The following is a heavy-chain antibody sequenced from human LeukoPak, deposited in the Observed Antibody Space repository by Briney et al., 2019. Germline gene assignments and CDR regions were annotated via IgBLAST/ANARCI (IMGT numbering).Heavy chain of an antibody. CDR1: GGSISSSS. CDR3: ARGPIVATLFDY. J-gene: IGHJ4*02. D-gene: IGHD5-12*01. CDR2: IYYSGST. Sequence: SETLSLTCTVSGGSISSSSWTWFGQPPGKGLGWFGYIYYSGSTNYNPSLKSRVTISVDTSKNQFSLKLSSVTAADTAVYYCARGPIVATLFDYWGQGTLVTVPS. V-gene: IGHV4-59*08.